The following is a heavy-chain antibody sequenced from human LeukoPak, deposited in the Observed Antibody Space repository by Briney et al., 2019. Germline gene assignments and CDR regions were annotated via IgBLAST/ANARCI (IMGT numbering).Heavy chain of an antibody. CDR3: ARSRDILNDPSDY. Sequence: HPGASLRLSCAASGFTFSSYAMSWVRQAPGKGREWVSAISGSGGSTYYADSVKGRCTISRDNSKNTLYLQMNRLRAEDTAVYYCARSRDILNDPSDYWGQGTLVTVSS. D-gene: IGHD3-9*01. CDR2: ISGSGGST. J-gene: IGHJ4*02. V-gene: IGHV3-23*01. CDR1: GFTFSSYA.